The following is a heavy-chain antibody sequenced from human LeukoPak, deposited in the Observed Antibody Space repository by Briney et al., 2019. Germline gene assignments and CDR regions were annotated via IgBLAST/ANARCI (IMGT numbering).Heavy chain of an antibody. D-gene: IGHD4-23*01. CDR3: ARVTVGRGGWFDP. CDR1: GGSFSGYY. CDR2: INHSGST. J-gene: IGHJ5*02. V-gene: IGHV4-34*01. Sequence: SETLSLTCAVYGGSFSGYYRSWIRHPPGKGLGWIGEINHSGSTNYNPPLKSRVTISVDTSKNQFSLKLNSVTAADTAVYYCARVTVGRGGWFDPWGQGTLVTVSS.